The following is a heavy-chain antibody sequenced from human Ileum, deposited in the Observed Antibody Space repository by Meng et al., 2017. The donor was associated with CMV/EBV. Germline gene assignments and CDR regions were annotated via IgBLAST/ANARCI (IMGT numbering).Heavy chain of an antibody. CDR1: EFRVSNYW. CDR3: ARNRDGLAGHFDC. Sequence: EVQLXXXXXXLVXPXXXLNLXCVASEFRVSNYWMHWVRQAPGKGLEWVSRITPDGSTTDYADSVKGRFTISRDNAKNTLYLQMNSLSAEDTAVYYCARNRDGLAGHFDCWGQGTLVTVSS. J-gene: IGHJ4*02. D-gene: IGHD3-3*02. V-gene: IGHV3-74*01. CDR2: ITPDGSTT.